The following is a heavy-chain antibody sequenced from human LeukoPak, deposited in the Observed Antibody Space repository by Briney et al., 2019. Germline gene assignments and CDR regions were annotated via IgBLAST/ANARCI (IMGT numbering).Heavy chain of an antibody. CDR1: GFTLSSYG. CDR2: IRYDGSNK. Sequence: PGGSLRLSCAAPGFTLSSYGMHWVRQAPGEGLGWVAFIRYDGSNKYYADSVKGRYTISRDNSKNTLYLQMNSLRAEDTAVYYCAILDAFDIWGQGTMVTVSS. J-gene: IGHJ3*02. CDR3: AILDAFDI. V-gene: IGHV3-30*02.